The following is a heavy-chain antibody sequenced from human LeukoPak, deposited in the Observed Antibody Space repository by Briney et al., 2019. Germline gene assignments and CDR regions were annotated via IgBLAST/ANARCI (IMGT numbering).Heavy chain of an antibody. CDR2: IKQDGSEI. J-gene: IGHJ4*02. V-gene: IGHV3-7*01. D-gene: IGHD1-1*01. CDR1: GFTIVNSW. Sequence: GGSLRLSCAASGFTIVNSWMNWVRQAPGKGLEWVANIKQDGSEIYYADSVKGRFTISRDNAKNSLYLQMNSLRAEDTAVYYCAMRYDYWGQGTLVAVSS. CDR3: AMRYDY.